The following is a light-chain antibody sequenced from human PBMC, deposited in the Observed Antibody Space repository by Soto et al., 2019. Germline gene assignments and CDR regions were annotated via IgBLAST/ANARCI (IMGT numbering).Light chain of an antibody. J-gene: IGKJ5*01. V-gene: IGKV3-15*01. CDR1: QSARIS. CDR3: PQYNNWPPT. CDR2: DVS. Sequence: ETVMTQSPATLSVSPGERATLSCRASQSARISLGWYQQKPGQAPRLLIYDVSTRATGVPARFSGSGSGTEFTLTISSPQSEDFAVYYCPQYNNWPPTVGQGTRLEI.